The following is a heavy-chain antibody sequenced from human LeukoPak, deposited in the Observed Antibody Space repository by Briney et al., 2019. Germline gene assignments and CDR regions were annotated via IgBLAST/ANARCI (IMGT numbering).Heavy chain of an antibody. V-gene: IGHV3-48*01. D-gene: IGHD3-10*01. CDR3: ARDTHYYGSGSPAFDL. Sequence: VGSLRLSCEASGFTLSSYSMNSGPQAPGKGLEWVSYISFSSATIHYADSVKGRFTISRDNAKNSLYLQLNSLRAEDTALYYCARDTHYYGSGSPAFDLWGRGTMVTVSS. CDR2: ISFSSATI. CDR1: GFTLSSYS. J-gene: IGHJ3*01.